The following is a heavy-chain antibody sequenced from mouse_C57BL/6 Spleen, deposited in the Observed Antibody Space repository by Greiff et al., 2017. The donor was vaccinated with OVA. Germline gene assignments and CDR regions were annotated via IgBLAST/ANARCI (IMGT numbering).Heavy chain of an antibody. CDR2: IDPSDSET. J-gene: IGHJ2*01. Sequence: QVQLQQPGAELVRPGSSVKLSCKASGYTFTSYWMHWVKQRPIQGLEWIGNIDPSDSETHYNQKFKDKATLTVDKSSSTAYMQLSNLTSEDSAVYDCARYRGYNEDYFDYWGQGTTLTVSS. CDR3: ARYRGYNEDYFDY. CDR1: GYTFTSYW. V-gene: IGHV1-52*01. D-gene: IGHD2-2*01.